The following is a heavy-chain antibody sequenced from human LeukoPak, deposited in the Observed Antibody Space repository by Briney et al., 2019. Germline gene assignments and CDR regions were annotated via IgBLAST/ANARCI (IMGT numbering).Heavy chain of an antibody. V-gene: IGHV4-34*01. CDR3: ADLESGYDYGY. CDR1: GGSFSGYY. Sequence: SETLSLTCAVYGGSFSGYYWSWIRQPPGKGLEGIGEINHSGSTNYNPSLKSRVTISVDTSKNQFSLKLSSVTAADTAVYYCADLESGYDYGYWGQGTLVTVSS. CDR2: INHSGST. D-gene: IGHD5-12*01. J-gene: IGHJ4*02.